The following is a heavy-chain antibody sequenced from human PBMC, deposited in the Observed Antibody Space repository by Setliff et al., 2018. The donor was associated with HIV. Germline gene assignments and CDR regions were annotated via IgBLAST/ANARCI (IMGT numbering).Heavy chain of an antibody. V-gene: IGHV4-34*01. J-gene: IGHJ4*02. Sequence: SQTLSLTCAVYGGSFSGYYWSWIRQAPGKGLEWIGEIDHCGSTNYNPSLKSRVTISVDTSKNHFSLRLTSVTAADTALYYCAKYGPNCRSITCDGGYYFDSWGQGALVTVSS. CDR2: IDHCGST. CDR3: AKYGPNCRSITCDGGYYFDS. CDR1: GGSFSGYY. D-gene: IGHD2-2*01.